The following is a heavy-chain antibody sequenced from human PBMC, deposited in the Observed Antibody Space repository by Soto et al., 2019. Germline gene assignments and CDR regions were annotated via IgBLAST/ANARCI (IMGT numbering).Heavy chain of an antibody. CDR3: ARDPGSNTPFDY. D-gene: IGHD7-27*01. J-gene: IGHJ4*02. CDR2: IWYDGSNK. V-gene: IGHV3-33*01. Sequence: GGSLRLSCAASGFTFSSYGMHWVRQAPGKGLEWVAVIWYDGSNKYYADSVKGRFTISRDNSKNTLYLQMNSLRAEDTAVYYCARDPGSNTPFDYWGQGTLVTVSS. CDR1: GFTFSSYG.